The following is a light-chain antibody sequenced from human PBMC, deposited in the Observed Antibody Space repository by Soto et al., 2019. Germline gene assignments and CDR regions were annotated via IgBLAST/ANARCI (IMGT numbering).Light chain of an antibody. CDR1: QSISRS. CDR2: GAS. V-gene: IGKV3-20*01. Sequence: IVLTQSPAILSVPTGERATLACRASQSISRSLAWYQQKPGQAPRLLIYGASTRATGIPDRFSGSGSGTDFTLTISRLEPEDFAVYHCQPSDVSMPSGHGTKADI. J-gene: IGKJ1*01. CDR3: QPSDVSMP.